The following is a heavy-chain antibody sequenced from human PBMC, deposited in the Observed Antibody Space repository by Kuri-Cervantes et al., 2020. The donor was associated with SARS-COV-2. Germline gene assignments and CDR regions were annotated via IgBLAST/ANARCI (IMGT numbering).Heavy chain of an antibody. CDR3: AGGEYQLLYAYSYGSIDY. CDR1: GYSISSGYY. D-gene: IGHD2-2*02. V-gene: IGHV4-38-2*02. Sequence: ESLKISCTVPGYSISSGYYWGWIRQPPGKGLEWIGSIYYSGSTYYNPSLKSRVTISVDTSKNQFSLKLSSVTAADTAVYYCAGGEYQLLYAYSYGSIDYWGQGTLVTVSS. CDR2: IYYSGST. J-gene: IGHJ4*02.